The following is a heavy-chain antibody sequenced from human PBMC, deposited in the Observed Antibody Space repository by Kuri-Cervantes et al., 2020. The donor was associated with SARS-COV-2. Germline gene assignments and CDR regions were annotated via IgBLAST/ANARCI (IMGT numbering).Heavy chain of an antibody. Sequence: GESLKISCAASGFTFSSYAMHWVRQAPGRGLEWVAVISYDGSNKYYADSVKGRFTISRDNSKNTLYLQMNSLRAEDTAVYYCARDKYCSGGSCYSHYYYYGMDVWGQGTTVTVSS. CDR3: ARDKYCSGGSCYSHYYYYGMDV. CDR2: ISYDGSNK. CDR1: GFTFSSYA. V-gene: IGHV3-30-3*01. J-gene: IGHJ6*02. D-gene: IGHD2-15*01.